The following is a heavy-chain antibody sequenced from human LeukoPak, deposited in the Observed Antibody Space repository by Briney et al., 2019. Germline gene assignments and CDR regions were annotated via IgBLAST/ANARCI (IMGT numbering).Heavy chain of an antibody. Sequence: KSSETLSLTCTVSGGSISSGGYYWSWIRQPPGKGLEWIGYIYHSGSTYYNPSLKSRVTISVDRSKNQFSLKLSSVTAADTAVYYCAIFPQDIVVVPAAYIDYWGQGTLVTVSS. D-gene: IGHD2-2*01. CDR3: AIFPQDIVVVPAAYIDY. CDR1: GGSISSGGYY. V-gene: IGHV4-30-2*01. CDR2: IYHSGST. J-gene: IGHJ4*02.